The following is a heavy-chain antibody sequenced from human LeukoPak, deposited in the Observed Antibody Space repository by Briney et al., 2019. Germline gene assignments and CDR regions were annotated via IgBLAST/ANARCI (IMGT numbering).Heavy chain of an antibody. CDR2: IYYSGST. V-gene: IGHV4-59*01. CDR3: ASQRYYDFWSAYGMDV. D-gene: IGHD3-3*01. CDR1: GGSISSYY. J-gene: IGHJ6*02. Sequence: PSETLSLTCTVSGGSISSYYWSWIRQPPGKGLEWIGYIYYSGSTNYNPSLKSRGTISVDTSKNQFSLKLSSVTAADTAVYYCASQRYYDFWSAYGMDVWGQGTTVTVSS.